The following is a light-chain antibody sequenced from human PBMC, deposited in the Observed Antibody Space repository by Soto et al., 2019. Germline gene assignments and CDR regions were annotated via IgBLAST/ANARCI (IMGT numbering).Light chain of an antibody. CDR3: AAWDDSLNGVV. J-gene: IGLJ2*01. CDR2: SNN. Sequence: QSVLTQPPSASGTHGQRVTISCSGSRSNIGSNTVNWYQQLPGTAPKLLIYSNNQRPSGVPDRFSGSKSGTSASLAISGLQSEDEADYYCAAWDDSLNGVVFGGGTQLTVL. V-gene: IGLV1-44*01. CDR1: RSNIGSNT.